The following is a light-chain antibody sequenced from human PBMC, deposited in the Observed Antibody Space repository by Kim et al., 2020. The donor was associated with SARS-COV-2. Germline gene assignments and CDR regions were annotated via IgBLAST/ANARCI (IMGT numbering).Light chain of an antibody. CDR3: QQYDNWPPYT. CDR2: GAS. CDR1: QSISSN. V-gene: IGKV3-15*01. J-gene: IGKJ2*01. Sequence: VSPGDRATLSCRASQSISSNLAWYQQRPGQAPRLLIYGASNRATGIPARFSGTGSGTDFTLTISSLQSEDFAVYYCQQYDNWPPYTFGQGTKLEI.